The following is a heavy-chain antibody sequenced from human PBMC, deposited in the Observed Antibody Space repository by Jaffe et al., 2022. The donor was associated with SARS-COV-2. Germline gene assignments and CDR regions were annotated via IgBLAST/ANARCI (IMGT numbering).Heavy chain of an antibody. CDR2: INAGNGNT. J-gene: IGHJ4*02. CDR1: GYTFTSYA. Sequence: QVQLVQSGAEVKKPGASVKVSCKASGYTFTSYAMHWVRQAPGQRLEWMGWINAGNGNTKYSQKFQGRVTITRDTSASTAYMELSSLRSEDTAVYYCATQVVLESSFVGFDYWGQGTLVTVSS. D-gene: IGHD3-16*01. CDR3: ATQVVLESSFVGFDY. V-gene: IGHV1-3*01.